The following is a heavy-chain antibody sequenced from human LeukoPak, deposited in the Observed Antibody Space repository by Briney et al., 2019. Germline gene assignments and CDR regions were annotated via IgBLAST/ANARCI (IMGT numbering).Heavy chain of an antibody. CDR3: AREVVTDFDY. J-gene: IGHJ4*02. CDR2: IKEDGSAK. V-gene: IGHV3-7*01. D-gene: IGHD3-22*01. CDR1: GFTFSAFW. Sequence: GGSLRLSCAVSGFTFSAFWMSWVRQTPGKGLERVANIKEDGSAKFYLDSVKGRFTISRDNAKNLLYLQMDSLRAEDTAVYYCAREVVTDFDYWGQGTLVTVSS.